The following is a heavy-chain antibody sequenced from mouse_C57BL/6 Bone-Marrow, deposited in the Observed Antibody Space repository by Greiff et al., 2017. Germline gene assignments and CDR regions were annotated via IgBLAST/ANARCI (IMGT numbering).Heavy chain of an antibody. D-gene: IGHD2-4*01. CDR1: DYTFTSYW. CDR2: IDPSGSCT. V-gene: IGHV1-69*01. CDR3: ARERLRRAMDY. Sequence: VQLQQPGAELVLPGASVKLSCKASDYTFTSYWMHWVKQRPGQGLEWVGEIDPSGSCTNYNQKFKGKSTLTVDKSSSTAYMQLSSLTSEDSAVYYYARERLRRAMDYWGQGTSVTVSS. J-gene: IGHJ4*01.